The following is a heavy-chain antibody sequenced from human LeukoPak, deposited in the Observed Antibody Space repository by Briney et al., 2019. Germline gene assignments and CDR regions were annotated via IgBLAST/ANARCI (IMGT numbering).Heavy chain of an antibody. CDR1: GGSISSYY. CDR2: IYYSGST. V-gene: IGHV4-59*01. CDR3: ARGLPYGSGRFDY. Sequence: SETLSLTCTVSGGSISSYYWSWIRQPPGKGLEWIGYIYYSGSTNYNPSLKSRVTISVDTSENQFSLKLSSVTAADTAVYYCARGLPYGSGRFDYWGQGTLVTVSS. J-gene: IGHJ4*02. D-gene: IGHD3-10*01.